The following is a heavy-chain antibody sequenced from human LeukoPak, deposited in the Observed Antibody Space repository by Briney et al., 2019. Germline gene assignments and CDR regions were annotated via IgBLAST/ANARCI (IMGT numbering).Heavy chain of an antibody. Sequence: SETLSLTSTLDAGSISSYYWSWVRQPAGKGLEWNGRIYTSGRNNYNTSLRSGCTISAEKSQKQFSRRCSSVDAGDPAVYYVPSLKLGNDYCGQGTLVTVSS. CDR1: AGSISSYY. D-gene: IGHD7-27*01. V-gene: IGHV4-4*07. CDR3: PSLKLGNDY. CDR2: IYTSGRN. J-gene: IGHJ4*02.